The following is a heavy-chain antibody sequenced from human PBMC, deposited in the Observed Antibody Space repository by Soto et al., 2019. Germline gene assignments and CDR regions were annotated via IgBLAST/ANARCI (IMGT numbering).Heavy chain of an antibody. J-gene: IGHJ4*02. Sequence: EVHLVESGGGLVQAGGSLRLSCAASGFTFTDYWTHWVRQAPGKGLVWVSRINSDGSRTSYADSVTGRFTISRDNAKNTLYLHMNSLRVEDTALYYCARETYRGFYFDYWGQGTLVPVSS. CDR1: GFTFTDYW. V-gene: IGHV3-74*01. D-gene: IGHD4-4*01. CDR3: ARETYRGFYFDY. CDR2: INSDGSRT.